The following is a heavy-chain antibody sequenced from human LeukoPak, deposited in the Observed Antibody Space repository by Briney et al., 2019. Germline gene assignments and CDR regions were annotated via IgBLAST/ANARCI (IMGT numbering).Heavy chain of an antibody. CDR3: ARSRGPRTTVTTTGY. V-gene: IGHV1-2*06. Sequence: ASVKVSCKASGYTFTGYYMHWLRQAPGQGLEWMGRINPNSGGTNYAQKFQGRVTMTRDTSISTAYMELSRLRSDDTAVYYCARSRGPRTTVTTTGYWGQGTLVTVSS. J-gene: IGHJ4*02. D-gene: IGHD4-17*01. CDR2: INPNSGGT. CDR1: GYTFTGYY.